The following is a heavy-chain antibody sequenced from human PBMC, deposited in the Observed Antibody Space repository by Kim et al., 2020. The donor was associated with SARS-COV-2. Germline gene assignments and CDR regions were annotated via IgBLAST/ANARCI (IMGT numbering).Heavy chain of an antibody. CDR3: ASWVSGSYYMQGWDYFDY. J-gene: IGHJ4*02. V-gene: IGHV4-39*07. CDR2: IYYSGST. Sequence: SETLSLTCTVSGGSISSSSYYWGWIRQPPGKGLEWIGSIYYSGSTYYNPSLKSRVTISVDTSKNQFSLKLSSVTAADTAVYYCASWVSGSYYMQGWDYFDYWGQGTLVTVSS. CDR1: GGSISSSSYY. D-gene: IGHD3-10*01.